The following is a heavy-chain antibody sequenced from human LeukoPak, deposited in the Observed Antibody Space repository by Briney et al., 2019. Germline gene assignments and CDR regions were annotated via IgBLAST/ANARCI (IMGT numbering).Heavy chain of an antibody. D-gene: IGHD5-12*01. CDR1: GYTFTGYY. CDR3: AKADSQGYVGVVDY. Sequence: GASVKVSCKASGYTFTGYYMHWVRQAPGQGLEWMGRINPNSGGTNYAQKFQGRVTMTRDTSISTAYMELSRLRSDDTAVYYCAKADSQGYVGVVDYWGQGTLVTVSS. CDR2: INPNSGGT. V-gene: IGHV1-2*06. J-gene: IGHJ4*02.